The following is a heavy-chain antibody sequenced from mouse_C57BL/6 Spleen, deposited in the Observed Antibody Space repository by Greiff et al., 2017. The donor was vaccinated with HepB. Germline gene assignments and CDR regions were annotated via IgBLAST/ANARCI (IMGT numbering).Heavy chain of an antibody. J-gene: IGHJ4*01. CDR1: GYTFTDYY. V-gene: IGHV1-19*01. CDR2: INPYNGGT. Sequence: EVQLQQSGPVLVKPGASVKMSCKASGYTFTDYYMNWVKQSHGKSLEWIGVINPYNGGTSYNQKFKGKATLTVDKSSSTAYMELNSLTSEDSAVYYWAREEYGNYYYYAMDYWGQGTSVTVTS. CDR3: AREEYGNYYYYAMDY. D-gene: IGHD2-10*02.